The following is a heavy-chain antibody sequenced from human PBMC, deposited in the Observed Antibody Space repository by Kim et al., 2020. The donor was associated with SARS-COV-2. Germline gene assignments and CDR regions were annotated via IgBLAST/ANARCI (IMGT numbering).Heavy chain of an antibody. CDR3: ASISAAGVAY. Sequence: GGSLRLSCAASGFTFSSYEMNWVRQAPGKGLEWVSYISSSGSTIYYADSVKGRFTISRDNAKNSLYLQMNSLRAEDTAVYYCASISAAGVAYWGQGTLVTVSS. CDR2: ISSSGSTI. V-gene: IGHV3-48*03. CDR1: GFTFSSYE. J-gene: IGHJ4*02. D-gene: IGHD6-13*01.